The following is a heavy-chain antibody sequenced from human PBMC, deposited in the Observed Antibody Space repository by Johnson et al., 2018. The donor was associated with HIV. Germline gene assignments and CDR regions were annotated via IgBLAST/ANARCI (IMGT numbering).Heavy chain of an antibody. J-gene: IGHJ3*02. CDR3: ARKRGYYDSSGYSDAFDI. D-gene: IGHD3-22*01. Sequence: VQLVESGGGLIQPGGSLRLSCAASGFTVSSTYMSWVRQAPGKGLEWVSAIYSGGSTYYADSVKGRFTISRDDSKNTLYLQMNRLRAEDTAVYYCARKRGYYDSSGYSDAFDIWGQGTMVTVSS. V-gene: IGHV3-66*03. CDR2: IYSGGST. CDR1: GFTVSSTY.